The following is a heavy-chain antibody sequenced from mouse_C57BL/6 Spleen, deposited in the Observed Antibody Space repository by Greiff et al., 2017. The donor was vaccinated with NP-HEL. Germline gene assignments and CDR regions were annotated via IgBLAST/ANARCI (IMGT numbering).Heavy chain of an antibody. Sequence: EVQLQQSGPELVKPGASVKISCKASGYTFTDYYMNWVKQSHGKSLEWIGDINPNNGGTSYNQKFKGKATLTVDKSSSTAYMVLRSLTSEDSAVYYGARDYCGSYYSDYWGQGTTLTVSS. J-gene: IGHJ2*01. CDR3: ARDYCGSYYSDY. CDR1: GYTFTDYY. V-gene: IGHV1-26*01. D-gene: IGHD1-1*01. CDR2: INPNNGGT.